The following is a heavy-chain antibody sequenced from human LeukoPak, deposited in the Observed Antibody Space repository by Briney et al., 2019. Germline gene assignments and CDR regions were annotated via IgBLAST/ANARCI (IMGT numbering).Heavy chain of an antibody. CDR2: IWYDANNE. J-gene: IGHJ3*02. Sequence: GGSLRLSCAASGFTFSSHDMYWVRQAPGKGLEWVAVIWYDANNEYYADSVKGRFTISRDNSKNTLYLQMNSLRAEDTAVYYCARGGFLGKSGAFDIWGQGTLVIVSS. V-gene: IGHV3-33*01. CDR3: ARGGFLGKSGAFDI. CDR1: GFTFSSHD. D-gene: IGHD1-26*01.